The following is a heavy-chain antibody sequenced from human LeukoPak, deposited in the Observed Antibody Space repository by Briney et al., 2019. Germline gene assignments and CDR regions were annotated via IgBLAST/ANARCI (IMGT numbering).Heavy chain of an antibody. V-gene: IGHV4-59*01. CDR3: ARDRAYSAYYYYYGMDV. J-gene: IGHJ6*02. D-gene: IGHD4-11*01. CDR1: GGSISSYY. Sequence: PSETLSLTCTVSGGSISSYYWSWIRQPPGKGLEWIGYIYYSGSTNYNPSLKSRVTISVDTSKNQFSLKLSSVTAADTAVYYCARDRAYSAYYYYYGMDVWGQGTTVTVSS. CDR2: IYYSGST.